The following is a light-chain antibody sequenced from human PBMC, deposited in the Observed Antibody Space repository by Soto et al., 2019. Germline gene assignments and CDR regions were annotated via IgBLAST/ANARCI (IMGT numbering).Light chain of an antibody. V-gene: IGKV1-12*01. CDR1: QGISSW. Sequence: DILMTQSPSPLSGAVGGRVTITCRASQGISSWLAWYQQKPGKAPNLLIDAASTVQSGVPSRFSGSGSGTDFTLTISSLQPEDCATYYCQRSDRSWTSGEGAKVDIK. CDR2: AAS. CDR3: QRSDRSWT. J-gene: IGKJ1*01.